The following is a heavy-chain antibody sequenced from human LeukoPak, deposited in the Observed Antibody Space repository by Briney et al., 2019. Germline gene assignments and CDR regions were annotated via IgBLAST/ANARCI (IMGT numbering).Heavy chain of an antibody. D-gene: IGHD3-10*01. CDR3: VRDRELTY. CDR1: GGSFSGYY. Sequence: SETLSLTCAVYGGSFSGYYWNWIRQPLGKGLEWIGYIYNSGSSTIYNPSLKSRVTISVDTSKNQFSLRLSSVTAADTAVYFCVRDRELTYWGQGTLVTVSS. CDR2: IYNSGSST. J-gene: IGHJ4*02. V-gene: IGHV4-59*01.